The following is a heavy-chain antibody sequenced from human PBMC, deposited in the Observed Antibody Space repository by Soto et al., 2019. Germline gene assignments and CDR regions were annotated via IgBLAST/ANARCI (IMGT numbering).Heavy chain of an antibody. V-gene: IGHV3-21*01. J-gene: IGHJ6*02. CDR3: ARPAAEDWHYYYGMDV. CDR1: GFTFSSYS. Sequence: GGSLRLSCAASGFTFSSYSMNWVRQAPGKGLEWVSSISSSSSYIYYADSVKGRFTISRDNAKNSLYLQMNSLRAEDTAVYYWARPAAEDWHYYYGMDVWGQGTTVTVSS. CDR2: ISSSSSYI. D-gene: IGHD2-2*01.